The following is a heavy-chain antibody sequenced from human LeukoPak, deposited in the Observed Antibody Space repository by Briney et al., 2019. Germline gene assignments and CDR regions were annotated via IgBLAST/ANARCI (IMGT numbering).Heavy chain of an antibody. Sequence: PGRSLRLSCAASGFTFSSYSMNWVRQAPGKGLEWLSYNSSTSSAIYYADSLKRRFTISRDNATNSLYLQMTSLRAEDTAVYYCARVIGSYRDTAYWGQGTLVTVSS. CDR1: GFTFSSYS. J-gene: IGHJ4*02. D-gene: IGHD3-16*02. CDR3: ARVIGSYRDTAY. CDR2: NSSTSSAI. V-gene: IGHV3-48*04.